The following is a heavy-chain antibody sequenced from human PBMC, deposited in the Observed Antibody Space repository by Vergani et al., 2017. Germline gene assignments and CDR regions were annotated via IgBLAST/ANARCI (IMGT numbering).Heavy chain of an antibody. CDR2: INHSGST. CDR3: ARGLRFLEWLKEEGYYYMDV. J-gene: IGHJ6*03. CDR1: GGSISSYY. V-gene: IGHV4-59*12. D-gene: IGHD3-3*01. Sequence: QVQLQESGPGLVKPSETLSLTCTVSGGSISSYYWSWIRQPPGKGLEWIGEINHSGSTNYNPSLKSRVTISVDTSKNQFSLKLSSVTAADTAVYYCARGLRFLEWLKEEGYYYMDVWGKGTTVTVSS.